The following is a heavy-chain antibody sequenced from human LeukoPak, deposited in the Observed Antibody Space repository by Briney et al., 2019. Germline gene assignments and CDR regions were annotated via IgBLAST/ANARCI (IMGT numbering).Heavy chain of an antibody. V-gene: IGHV3-7*01. J-gene: IGHJ4*01. CDR3: TRDDFSGSYCD. Sequence: PGGSLRLSCAASGFIFSNNWVGWVRQAPGKGLEWVANIKGDGSETYYVDSVKGRFTISRDNTRNSLYLQMNSLRADDTATYYCTRDDFSGSYCDWGHGTQVTVSP. CDR1: GFIFSNNW. D-gene: IGHD1-26*01. CDR2: IKGDGSET.